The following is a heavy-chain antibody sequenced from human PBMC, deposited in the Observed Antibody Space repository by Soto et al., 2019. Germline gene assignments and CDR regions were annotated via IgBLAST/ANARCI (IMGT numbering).Heavy chain of an antibody. CDR2: MSGXGGST. Sequence: XXSLRLSCAASRFTFNSNAMTWVRQAPGKGLECGXAMSGXGGSTYYADCXXGRYTNSXXTSKNTLYMQMKSMRAEDTAVYYCAKTGSRRQYWGQGTLVTVSS. V-gene: IGHV3-23*01. CDR3: AKTGSRRQY. D-gene: IGHD2-15*01. CDR1: RFTFNSNA. J-gene: IGHJ4*02.